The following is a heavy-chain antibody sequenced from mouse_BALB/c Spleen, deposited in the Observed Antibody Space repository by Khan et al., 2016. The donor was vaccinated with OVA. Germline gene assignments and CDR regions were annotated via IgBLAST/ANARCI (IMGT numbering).Heavy chain of an antibody. CDR2: IWGDGST. CDR1: GFSLTGYG. Sequence: QVQLQQPGPGLVAPSQSLSITCTVSGFSLTGYGVNWVRQPPGKGLEWLGMIWGDGSTDYNSALESRLSITKDNSKSQVFLKRNSLQTDDTARYYCARAYYANYREAMDYWGQGNSVTVSS. D-gene: IGHD2-10*01. J-gene: IGHJ4*01. V-gene: IGHV2-6-7*01. CDR3: ARAYYANYREAMDY.